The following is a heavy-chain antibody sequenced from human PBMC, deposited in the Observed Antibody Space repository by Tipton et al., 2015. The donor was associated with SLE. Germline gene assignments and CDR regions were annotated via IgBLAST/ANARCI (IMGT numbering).Heavy chain of an antibody. V-gene: IGHV3-53*01. J-gene: IGHJ4*02. D-gene: IGHD3-10*01. CDR2: IYVPGDT. CDR3: AGASWSYGVFDY. Sequence: GSLRLSCAASGFSVTNNYMSWVRQAPGKGLEWGSVIYVPGDTYYADSVKGRFTISSDNSKNTVYLDMLSLRADDTAMYYCAGASWSYGVFDYWGQGTLVTVSP. CDR1: GFSVTNNY.